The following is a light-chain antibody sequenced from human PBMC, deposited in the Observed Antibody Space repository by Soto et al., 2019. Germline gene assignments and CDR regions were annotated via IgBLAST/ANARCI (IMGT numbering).Light chain of an antibody. V-gene: IGKV3-20*01. CDR1: QSFSSTF. CDR2: GAS. J-gene: IGKJ1*01. CDR3: QQYASSVT. Sequence: EILLTQSPDSLSLSPGDRATLSCRASQSFSSTFFAWYQQKPGQAPRLLIYGASSRATGIPDRFSGSGSGTEFPLTISRLEPEDFEIYYCQQYASSVTFGQGTKVEIK.